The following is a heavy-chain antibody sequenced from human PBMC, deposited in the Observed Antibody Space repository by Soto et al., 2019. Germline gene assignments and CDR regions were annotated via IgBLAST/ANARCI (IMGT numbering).Heavy chain of an antibody. J-gene: IGHJ5*02. CDR3: ATQITMVRGGNWFDP. D-gene: IGHD3-10*01. CDR1: GGSISSYY. Sequence: SETLSLTCTVSGGSISSYYWSWIRQPAGKGLEWIGRIYTSGSTNYNPSLKSRVTMSVDTSKNQFSLKLSSVTAADTAVYYCATQITMVRGGNWFDPWGQGTLVTVSS. V-gene: IGHV4-4*07. CDR2: IYTSGST.